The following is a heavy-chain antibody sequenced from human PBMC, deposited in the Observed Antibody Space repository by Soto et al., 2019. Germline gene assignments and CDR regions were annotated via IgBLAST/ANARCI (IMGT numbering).Heavy chain of an antibody. CDR1: GYTFTSYA. J-gene: IGHJ6*02. Sequence: AASVKVSCKASGYTFTSYAMHWVRQAPGQRLEWMGWINAGNGNTKYSQKFQGRVTITRDTSASTAYMELSSLRSEDTAVYYCARGGYCSGGSCYSGGRDYYGMDVWGQGTTVTVSS. CDR2: INAGNGNT. V-gene: IGHV1-3*01. CDR3: ARGGYCSGGSCYSGGRDYYGMDV. D-gene: IGHD2-15*01.